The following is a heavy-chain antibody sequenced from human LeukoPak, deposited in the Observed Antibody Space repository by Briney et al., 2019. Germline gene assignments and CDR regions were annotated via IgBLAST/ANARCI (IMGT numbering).Heavy chain of an antibody. D-gene: IGHD3-22*01. Sequence: PGGSLRLSCAASGFAFNSYNMNWARQAPGKGLEWISYIGSSGSPTHYADSARGRFTISRDNAKNSLYLQMNSLRDEDTAVYYCARRPYSDSSGRLSDVWGQGTTVTVSS. CDR3: ARRPYSDSSGRLSDV. CDR2: IGSSGSPT. J-gene: IGHJ6*02. V-gene: IGHV3-48*02. CDR1: GFAFNSYN.